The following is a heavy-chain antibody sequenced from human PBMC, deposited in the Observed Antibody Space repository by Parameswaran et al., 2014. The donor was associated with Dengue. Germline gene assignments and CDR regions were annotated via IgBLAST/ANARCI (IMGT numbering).Heavy chain of an antibody. V-gene: IGHV3-7*01. J-gene: IGHJ5*02. CDR3: ARERELGWADP. D-gene: IGHD3-10*01. Sequence: RWIRQPPGKGLEWVANINQNGSEKYYVDSVKGRFTISRDNAKNLLYLQMNSLRVEDTAVYYCARERELGWADPWGQGTPVTVSS. CDR2: INQNGSEK.